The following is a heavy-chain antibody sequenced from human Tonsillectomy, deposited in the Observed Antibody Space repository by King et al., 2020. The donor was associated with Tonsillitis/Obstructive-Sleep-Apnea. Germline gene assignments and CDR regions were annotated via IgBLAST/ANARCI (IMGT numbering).Heavy chain of an antibody. D-gene: IGHD2-8*02. J-gene: IGHJ3*02. CDR1: GGSISDTNYH. V-gene: IGHV4-39*01. CDR3: ARQEIVLVVSASDAFDI. CDR2: IYYSGST. Sequence: QLQESGPGLVKPSETLSLTCTVSGGSISDTNYHWGWIRQPPGKGLEWIGSIYYSGSTYYNPSLKSRVTISVDTSKNQFSLTLSSVTASDTAVYYCARQEIVLVVSASDAFDIWGQGTMVTASS.